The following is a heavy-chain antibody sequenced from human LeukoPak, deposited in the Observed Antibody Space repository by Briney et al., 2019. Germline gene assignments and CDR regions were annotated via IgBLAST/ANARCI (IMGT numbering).Heavy chain of an antibody. J-gene: IGHJ6*03. Sequence: PSETLSLTCTVSGGSISSHYWSWIRQPPGKGLEWIGHIHYNGDTNHNPSLKSRVTISVDTSRNQVSLKLSSVTAADTAVYYCSRDAFSTVEPGDYYYYYMDVWGKGTAVTVSS. CDR3: SRDAFSTVEPGDYYYYYMDV. D-gene: IGHD4-23*01. CDR1: GGSISSHY. V-gene: IGHV4-59*11. CDR2: IHYNGDT.